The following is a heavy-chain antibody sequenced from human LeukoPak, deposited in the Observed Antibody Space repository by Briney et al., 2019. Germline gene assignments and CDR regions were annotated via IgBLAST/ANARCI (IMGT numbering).Heavy chain of an antibody. D-gene: IGHD5-18*01. CDR2: MNPNSGNT. J-gene: IGHJ5*02. Sequence: ASVKVSCKASGYTFTSYDINWVRQATGQGLEWMGWMNPNSGNTGYAQKFQGRVTITRNTSISTAYMELSSLRSEDTAVYYCATGRVSDTTLVSWFDTWGQGSLVTVSS. CDR3: ATGRVSDTTLVSWFDT. V-gene: IGHV1-8*03. CDR1: GYTFTSYD.